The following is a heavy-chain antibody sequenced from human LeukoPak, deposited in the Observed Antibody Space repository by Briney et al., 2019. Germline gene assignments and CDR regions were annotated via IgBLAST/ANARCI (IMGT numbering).Heavy chain of an antibody. V-gene: IGHV3-74*01. Sequence: PGGSLRLSCAVSGFTFSSSWMHWVRQAPGRGLVWVSRINDDGSTTTYAHSVKGRFTISRDNAKNTLYLQMNSLRADDTAVYYCVTALGSPLDYCGQGTLVIVSS. CDR3: VTALGSPLDY. D-gene: IGHD1-26*01. CDR2: INDDGSTT. CDR1: GFTFSSSW. J-gene: IGHJ4*02.